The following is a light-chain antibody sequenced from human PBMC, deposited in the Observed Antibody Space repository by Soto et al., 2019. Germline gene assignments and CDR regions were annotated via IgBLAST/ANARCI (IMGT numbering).Light chain of an antibody. J-gene: IGKJ1*01. CDR2: GAS. CDR1: QSVSSN. CDR3: QQYNNWPRT. V-gene: IGKV3-15*01. Sequence: EIVMTQSPVTLSVSPGERATLSCRASQSVSSNLAWYQQKPGQAPRLLIYGASTRATGIPARFSGSGSGTEFTLIISSLQSEDFAVYYCQQYNNWPRTFGQGTKVDNK.